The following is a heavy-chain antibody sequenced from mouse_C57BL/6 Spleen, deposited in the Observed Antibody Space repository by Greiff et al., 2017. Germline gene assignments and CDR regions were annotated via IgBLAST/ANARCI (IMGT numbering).Heavy chain of an antibody. Sequence: VQLQQPGTELVKPGASVKLSCKASGYTFTSYWMHWVKQRPGQGLEWIGNINPSNGGTNYNEKFKSKATLTVDKSSSTAYMQLSSLTSEDSAVYYCARGDIYYDYTMDYWGQGTSVTVSS. CDR1: GYTFTSYW. D-gene: IGHD2-4*01. V-gene: IGHV1-53*01. CDR3: ARGDIYYDYTMDY. CDR2: INPSNGGT. J-gene: IGHJ4*01.